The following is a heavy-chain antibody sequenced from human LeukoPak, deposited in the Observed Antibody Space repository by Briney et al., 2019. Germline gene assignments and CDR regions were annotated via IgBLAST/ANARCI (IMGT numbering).Heavy chain of an antibody. CDR1: GFTFSHYW. CDR2: IKQDGSEK. D-gene: IGHD6-13*01. Sequence: GGSLRLSCAASGFTFSHYWMTWVRQAPGKGLEWVANIKQDGSEKYYVDSVKGRFTISRDNAKNSLYLQMNSLRAEDTAVYFCASYCYSSSFYCYWGQGTLVTVSS. J-gene: IGHJ4*02. V-gene: IGHV3-7*01. CDR3: ASYCYSSSFYCY.